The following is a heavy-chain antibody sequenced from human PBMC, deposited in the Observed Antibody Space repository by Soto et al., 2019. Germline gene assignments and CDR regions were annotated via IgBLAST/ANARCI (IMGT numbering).Heavy chain of an antibody. CDR3: AMRSGDYESIFN. V-gene: IGHV5-10-1*01. J-gene: IGHJ4*02. Sequence: GESLKISCQGSGYSFTTYWISWVRQMPGKGLECMGRIDPTDSYTDYSPSFEGHVTMSVDRSINTAYLEWSSLKASDTATYFCAMRSGDYESIFNWGPGTLVTVSS. D-gene: IGHD3-22*01. CDR1: GYSFTTYW. CDR2: IDPTDSYT.